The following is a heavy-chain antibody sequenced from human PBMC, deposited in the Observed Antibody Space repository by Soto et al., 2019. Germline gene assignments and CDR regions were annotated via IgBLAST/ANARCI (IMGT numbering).Heavy chain of an antibody. D-gene: IGHD4-17*01. Sequence: AVKVSWKACCITFTRSGMEWGRQALGQRLEWIGWIVVGSGNTNYAQKFQERVTITRDMSTSTAYMELSSLRSEDTAVYYCAAASNRYGDPPRDYWGQGTLVTVS. V-gene: IGHV1-58*02. J-gene: IGHJ4*02. CDR2: IVVGSGNT. CDR3: AAASNRYGDPPRDY. CDR1: CITFTRSG.